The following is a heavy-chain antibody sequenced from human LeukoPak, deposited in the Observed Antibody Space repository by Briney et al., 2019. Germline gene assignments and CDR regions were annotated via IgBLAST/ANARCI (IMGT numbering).Heavy chain of an antibody. CDR1: GGSISSGGYS. CDR3: AAVLRYFDLHAFDI. Sequence: SETLSLTCAVSGGSISSGGYSWSWIRQPPGKGLEWIGYIYHSGSTYYNPSLKSRVTISVDRSKNQFSLKLSSVTAADTAVYYCAAVLRYFDLHAFDIWGQGTMVTVSS. D-gene: IGHD3-9*01. V-gene: IGHV4-30-2*01. J-gene: IGHJ3*02. CDR2: IYHSGST.